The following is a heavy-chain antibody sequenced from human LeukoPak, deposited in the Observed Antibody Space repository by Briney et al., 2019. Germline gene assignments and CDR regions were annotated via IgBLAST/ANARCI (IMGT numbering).Heavy chain of an antibody. CDR1: GFTFSNAW. CDR2: IKSKTDGGTT. V-gene: IGHV3-15*01. CDR3: TPRQLYYGSGRPIDY. J-gene: IGHJ4*02. Sequence: NPGGSLRLSCAASGFTFSNAWMSWVRQAPGKGLEWVGRIKSKTDGGTTDYAAPVKGRVTISRDDSKNTLYLQMNSLKTEDTAVYYCTPRQLYYGSGRPIDYWGQGTLVTVSS. D-gene: IGHD3-10*01.